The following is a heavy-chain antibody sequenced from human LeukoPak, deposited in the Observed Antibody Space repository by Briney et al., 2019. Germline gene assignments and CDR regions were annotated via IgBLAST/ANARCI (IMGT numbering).Heavy chain of an antibody. CDR1: VYTFSAYY. Sequence: GASVKVSCKASVYTFSAYYMHWVRPAPGQGLEWMGWIDTNSGGTNYAQKFQGRVTITRDTSIGTAYMELSSLISDDTAVYYCASETFCAVVSCHLHMVASWGPGTLVTVSS. CDR3: ASETFCAVVSCHLHMVAS. CDR2: IDTNSGGT. D-gene: IGHD3-3*01. V-gene: IGHV1-2*02. J-gene: IGHJ4*02.